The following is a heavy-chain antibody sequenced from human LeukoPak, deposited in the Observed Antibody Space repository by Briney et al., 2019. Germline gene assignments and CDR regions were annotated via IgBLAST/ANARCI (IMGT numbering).Heavy chain of an antibody. D-gene: IGHD3-10*01. CDR2: ISDSGGST. Sequence: GGSLRLSCAASGFTFSNYAMTWVRQAPGKGLEWVSDISDSGGSTYYADSVKGRFTISRDNSKNTLYLQMNSLRAEDTAVYYCAKSLSGGGYYFEYWGQGTLVTVSS. CDR1: GFTFSNYA. J-gene: IGHJ4*02. V-gene: IGHV3-23*01. CDR3: AKSLSGGGYYFEY.